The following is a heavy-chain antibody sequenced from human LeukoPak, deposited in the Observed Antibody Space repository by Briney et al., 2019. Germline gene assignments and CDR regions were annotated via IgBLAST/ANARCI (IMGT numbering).Heavy chain of an antibody. J-gene: IGHJ3*02. CDR2: ISTSSSTI. CDR1: GFTFSSYS. Sequence: GGSLRLSCVASGFTFSSYSMNWVRQAPGKGLEWVSYISTSSSTIYYVDSVKGRFTISRDNAKNSLYLQMNSLRAEDTAVYYCARNGGSSWYGAFDIWGQGTTVTVSS. V-gene: IGHV3-48*01. CDR3: ARNGGSSWYGAFDI. D-gene: IGHD6-13*01.